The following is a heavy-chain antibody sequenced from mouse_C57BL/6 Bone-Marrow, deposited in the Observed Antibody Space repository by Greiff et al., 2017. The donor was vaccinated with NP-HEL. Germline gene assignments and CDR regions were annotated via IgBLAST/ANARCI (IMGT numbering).Heavy chain of an antibody. CDR1: GYTFTSYW. CDR2: IDPSDSYT. D-gene: IGHD1-1*01. Sequence: QVQLQQPGAELVKPGASVKLSCKASGYTFTSYWMQWVKQRPGQGLEWIGEIDPSDSYTNYNQKFKGKATLTVDTSSSTAYMQLSSLTSEDSAVYYCARCSSYYYGSSPWYFVVWGTGTTVTVSS. V-gene: IGHV1-50*01. CDR3: ARCSSYYYGSSPWYFVV. J-gene: IGHJ1*03.